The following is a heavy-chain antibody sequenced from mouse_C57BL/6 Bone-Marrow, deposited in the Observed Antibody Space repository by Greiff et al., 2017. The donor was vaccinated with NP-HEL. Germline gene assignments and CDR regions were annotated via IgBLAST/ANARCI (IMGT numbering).Heavy chain of an antibody. CDR2: INPNTGGT. D-gene: IGHD1-1*01. Sequence: VQLQQSGPELVKPGSSFPLSFPSSGYTFTDYYMNWVKQSHGKSLEWIGDINPNTGGTLYNQKFKGKATLTVDKSSSTAYMELRSLTSEDSAVYYCARPRYYDAMDYWGQGTSVTVSS. J-gene: IGHJ4*01. CDR3: ARPRYYDAMDY. CDR1: GYTFTDYY. V-gene: IGHV1-26*01.